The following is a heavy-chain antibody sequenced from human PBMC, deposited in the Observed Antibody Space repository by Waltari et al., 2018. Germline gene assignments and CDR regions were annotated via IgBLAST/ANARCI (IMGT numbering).Heavy chain of an antibody. CDR3: AAARSTVTIDYYYGMDV. V-gene: IGHV4-34*01. D-gene: IGHD4-17*01. CDR2: INHIGIT. Sequence: QVQLQQWGAGLLKPSETLSLTGAVYGGSFSGYSWSWIRQPPGKGLEWIGEINHIGITNYNPSLKSRVTISVDTSKNQFSLKLSSMTAADTAVYYCAAARSTVTIDYYYGMDVWGQGTTVTVSS. CDR1: GGSFSGYS. J-gene: IGHJ6*02.